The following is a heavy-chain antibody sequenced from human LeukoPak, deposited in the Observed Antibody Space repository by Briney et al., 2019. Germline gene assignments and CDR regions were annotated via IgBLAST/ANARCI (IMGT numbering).Heavy chain of an antibody. CDR2: ISWNSANI. CDR1: GFTFDDYA. CDR3: GKDLEGSWNNDDNNHGMDV. V-gene: IGHV3-9*01. Sequence: GRSLRLSCSASGFTFDDYALHWVRQVPGKGLEWVSGISWNSANIGYADSVRGRFTVSRDHAKNSLYLQMNSLRSEDTGLYYCGKDLEGSWNNDDNNHGMDVWGRGTTVIVSS. J-gene: IGHJ6*02. D-gene: IGHD1/OR15-1a*01.